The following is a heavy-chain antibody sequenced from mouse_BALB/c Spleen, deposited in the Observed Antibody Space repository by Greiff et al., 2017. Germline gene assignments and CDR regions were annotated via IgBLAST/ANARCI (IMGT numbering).Heavy chain of an antibody. D-gene: IGHD2-10*02. Sequence: EVKLMESGGGLVQPGGSRKLSCAASGFTFSSFGMHWVRQAPEKGLEWVAYISSGSSTIYYADTVKGRFTISRDNPKNTLFLQMTSLRSEDTAMYYCAKRYDYDAMDYWGQGTSVTVSS. CDR2: ISSGSSTI. CDR1: GFTFSSFG. CDR3: AKRYDYDAMDY. J-gene: IGHJ4*01. V-gene: IGHV5-17*02.